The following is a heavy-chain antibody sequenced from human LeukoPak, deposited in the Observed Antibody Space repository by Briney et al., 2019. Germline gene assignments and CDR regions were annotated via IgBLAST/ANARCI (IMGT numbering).Heavy chain of an antibody. CDR3: ARAAGHCNTTTCYPEYFQH. CDR2: FYTSGTT. D-gene: IGHD2-2*01. CDR1: GGSISSYY. Sequence: SETLSLTCTVSGGSISSYYWSWIRQPAGKGLEWIWRFYTSGTTNYNPSLKSRVTMSVDTSRNQLSLELSSVTAADTAVYYCARAAGHCNTTTCYPEYFQHWGQGTLVTVSS. V-gene: IGHV4-4*07. J-gene: IGHJ1*01.